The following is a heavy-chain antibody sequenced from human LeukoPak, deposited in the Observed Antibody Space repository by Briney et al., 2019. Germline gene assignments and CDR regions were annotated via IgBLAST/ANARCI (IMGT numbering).Heavy chain of an antibody. Sequence: QPGGSLRLSCAASGFTFSSYEMNWVRQAPGKGLEWVSYISSSGSTIYYADSVKGRFTISRDNAKNSLYLQMNSLRAEDTAVYYCAREVPAAIIPYYYYYMDVWGKGTTVTVSS. J-gene: IGHJ6*03. CDR3: AREVPAAIIPYYYYYMDV. CDR2: ISSSGSTI. D-gene: IGHD2-2*01. CDR1: GFTFSSYE. V-gene: IGHV3-48*03.